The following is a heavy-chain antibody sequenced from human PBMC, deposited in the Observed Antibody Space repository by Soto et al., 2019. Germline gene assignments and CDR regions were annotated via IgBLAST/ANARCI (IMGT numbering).Heavy chain of an antibody. CDR3: AIEMAALNYFYY. Sequence: EVQLVESGGGLVQPGGSLRLSCAASGFTFSSYSMNWVRQAPGKGLEWVSYISSSSSTIYYADSVKGRVTISRDNAKNSLYLQMNSLRAEDTDVYYCAIEMAALNYFYYWGQGTLVTVSS. CDR1: GFTFSSYS. D-gene: IGHD2-15*01. CDR2: ISSSSSTI. V-gene: IGHV3-48*01. J-gene: IGHJ4*02.